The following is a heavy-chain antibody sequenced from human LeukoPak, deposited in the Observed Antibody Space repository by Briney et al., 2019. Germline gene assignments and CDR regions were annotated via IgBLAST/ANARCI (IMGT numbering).Heavy chain of an antibody. V-gene: IGHV1-8*01. CDR3: ARAGDIVLMVYAVDPYYFDY. CDR2: MNPNSGNT. Sequence: ASVKVSCKASGYTFTSYDINWVRQATGQGLEWMGWMNPNSGNTGYAQKFQGRVTMTRNTSISTAYMELSSLRSEDTAVYHCARAGDIVLMVYAVDPYYFDYWGQGTLVTVSS. D-gene: IGHD2-8*01. J-gene: IGHJ4*02. CDR1: GYTFTSYD.